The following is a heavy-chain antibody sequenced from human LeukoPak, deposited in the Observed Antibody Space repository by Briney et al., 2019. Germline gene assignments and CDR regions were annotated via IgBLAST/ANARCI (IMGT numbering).Heavy chain of an antibody. CDR2: ITGRGGT. Sequence: GGSLRLSCAASGLTFSNYAMTWVRQAPGKGLEWISSITGRGGTSYTDSVKGRFTVYRDNSKNTLYLQMNSLRAEDTAVYFCAKRGVVIRVILVGFHKEAYYFDSWGQGALVTVSS. D-gene: IGHD3-22*01. CDR3: AKRGVVIRVILVGFHKEAYYFDS. V-gene: IGHV3-23*01. CDR1: GLTFSNYA. J-gene: IGHJ4*02.